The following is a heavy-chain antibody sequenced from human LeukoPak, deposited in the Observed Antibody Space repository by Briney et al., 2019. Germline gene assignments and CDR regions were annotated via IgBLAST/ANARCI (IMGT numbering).Heavy chain of an antibody. CDR3: ARWAAAASTPWWPPLDY. CDR2: IIPKFITT. J-gene: IGHJ4*02. CDR1: GGTFTSYV. D-gene: IGHD6-25*01. V-gene: IGHV1-69*13. Sequence: ASVKVSCKASGGTFTSYVISWVRQAPGQGLEWMGGIIPKFITTNYAQKFQGRVTITADESTSTAYMELSSLRSEDTAIYYCARWAAAASTPWWPPLDYWGQGTLVTVSS.